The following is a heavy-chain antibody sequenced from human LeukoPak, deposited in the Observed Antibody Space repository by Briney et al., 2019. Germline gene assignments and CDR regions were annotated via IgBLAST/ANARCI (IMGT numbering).Heavy chain of an antibody. V-gene: IGHV5-10-1*01. CDR2: IVPSDSYT. D-gene: IGHD6-13*01. Sequence: GESLKISCKGSGYSFTNYWINWVRQLPGKGLEWMGRIVPSDSYTNYSPSFQGHVTISADKSISTAYLQWSSLEASDTAMYYCARPHSRSTVSMDVWGQGTTVTVSS. CDR1: GYSFTNYW. CDR3: ARPHSRSTVSMDV. J-gene: IGHJ6*02.